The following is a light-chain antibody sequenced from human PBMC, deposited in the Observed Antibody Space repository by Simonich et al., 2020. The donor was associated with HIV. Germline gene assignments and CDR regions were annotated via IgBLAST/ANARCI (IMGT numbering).Light chain of an antibody. V-gene: IGLV2-8*01. J-gene: IGLJ3*02. CDR1: SSDVGTYNY. CDR2: EVN. Sequence: QSALTQPPSASGSPGQSVTISCTGTSSDVGTYNYVSWYQQHPGKAPKLMIDEVNKRPSGVPDRFSGSKSGNTASLTVSGLQAEDEAEYYCSSYAGSNNWVFGGGTKLTVL. CDR3: SSYAGSNNWV.